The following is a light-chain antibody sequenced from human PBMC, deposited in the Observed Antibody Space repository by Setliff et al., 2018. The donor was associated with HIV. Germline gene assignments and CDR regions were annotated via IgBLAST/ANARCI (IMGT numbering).Light chain of an antibody. CDR1: TSDIGHYNR. V-gene: IGLV2-18*02. J-gene: IGLJ1*01. CDR3: SSYTTSITFV. Sequence: QSALTQPPYVSGAPGQSVTISCTGSTSDIGHYNRVSWYQQPPGAAPKLLMYEVSHRPSGVPDRFSGSKSDSTASLTISGLQPEDEADYYCSSYTTSITFVFGTGTKVTVL. CDR2: EVS.